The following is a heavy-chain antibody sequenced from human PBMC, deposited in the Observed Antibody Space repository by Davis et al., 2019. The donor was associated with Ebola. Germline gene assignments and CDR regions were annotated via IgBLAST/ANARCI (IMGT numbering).Heavy chain of an antibody. J-gene: IGHJ3*02. CDR3: TKRTAVTDVHAFDT. Sequence: PGGSLRLSCAASGFTFSNAWMTWVRQAPGKGLEWVGRIKSKTDGGTTDYAAPVKGRFTISRDDSKNTVYLQMNSPKTEDTAVYYCTKRTAVTDVHAFDTWGQGTMVTVSS. D-gene: IGHD6-19*01. V-gene: IGHV3-15*01. CDR2: IKSKTDGGTT. CDR1: GFTFSNAW.